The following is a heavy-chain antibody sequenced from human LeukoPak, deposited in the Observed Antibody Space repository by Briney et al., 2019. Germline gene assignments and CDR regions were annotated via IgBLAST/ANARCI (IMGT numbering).Heavy chain of an antibody. CDR3: ARQYSNSSFDS. CDR2: INPNSGGT. V-gene: IGHV1-2*02. Sequence: VASLKVSCKASGYTITGYYMHWVRQAPGQGLEWMGWINPNSGGTKYAQKFQGRVTMTRDTSISTAYMELSRLRSDDTAVYYCARQYSNSSFDSWGQGTLVTVS. D-gene: IGHD6-6*01. CDR1: GYTITGYY. J-gene: IGHJ4*02.